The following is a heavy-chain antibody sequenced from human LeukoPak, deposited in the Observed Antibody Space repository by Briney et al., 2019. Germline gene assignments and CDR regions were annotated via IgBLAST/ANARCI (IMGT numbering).Heavy chain of an antibody. J-gene: IGHJ4*02. V-gene: IGHV3-30*02. CDR2: IRYDGSNK. Sequence: GGSLRLSCAASGFTFSSYGMHWVRQAPGKGLEWVAFIRYDGSNKYYADSVKGRFTISRDNSKTTLYLQMNSLSAEDTAVYYCAKLMGYCSSTSCYDYWGQGTLVTVSS. CDR3: AKLMGYCSSTSCYDY. D-gene: IGHD2-2*01. CDR1: GFTFSSYG.